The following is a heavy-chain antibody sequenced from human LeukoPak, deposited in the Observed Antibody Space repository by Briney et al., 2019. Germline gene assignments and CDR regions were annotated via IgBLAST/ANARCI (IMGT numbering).Heavy chain of an antibody. Sequence: ASVKVSCKASGYTFTSYYMHWVRQAPGQGLEWMGIINPSGGSTSYAQKFQGRVTMTRDTSTSTAYMELRSLGSEDRAGYYCGRGDYYGSGSLEYWGQGTLVTVSS. J-gene: IGHJ4*02. CDR1: GYTFTSYY. CDR3: GRGDYYGSGSLEY. V-gene: IGHV1-46*01. D-gene: IGHD3-10*01. CDR2: INPSGGST.